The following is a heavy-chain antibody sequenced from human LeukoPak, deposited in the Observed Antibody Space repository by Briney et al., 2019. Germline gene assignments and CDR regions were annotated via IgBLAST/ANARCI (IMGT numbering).Heavy chain of an antibody. CDR3: ARGIYKPGNYYYMDV. CDR2: INPKSGGT. J-gene: IGHJ6*03. D-gene: IGHD5-24*01. V-gene: IGHV1-2*02. Sequence: ASVKVSCKASEYIFTGYYMHWVRQAPGQGLEWMGWINPKSGGTDYAQKFQGRVTMTRDTSISTAYMELNRLRSDDTAVYYCARGIYKPGNYYYMDVCGKGTKVTVSS. CDR1: EYIFTGYY.